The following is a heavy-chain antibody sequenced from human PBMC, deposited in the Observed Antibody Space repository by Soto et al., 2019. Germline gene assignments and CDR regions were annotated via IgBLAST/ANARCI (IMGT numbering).Heavy chain of an antibody. J-gene: IGHJ6*03. CDR3: ASPSTVTTPYYYYYMDV. CDR1: GGSFRGYY. Sequence: SETLSLTCAVYGGSFRGYYWSWIRQPPGKGLEWIGEINHSGSTNYNPSLKSRVTISVDTSKNQFSLKLSSVTAADTAVYYCASPSTVTTPYYYYYMDVWGKGTTVTVSS. V-gene: IGHV4-34*01. D-gene: IGHD4-17*01. CDR2: INHSGST.